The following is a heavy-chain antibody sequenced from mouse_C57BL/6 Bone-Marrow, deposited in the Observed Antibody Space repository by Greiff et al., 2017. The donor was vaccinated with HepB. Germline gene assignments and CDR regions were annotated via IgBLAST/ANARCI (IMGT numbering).Heavy chain of an antibody. CDR2: IYPGSGNT. D-gene: IGHD2-4*01. CDR3: ARAGDYDGGGFDY. CDR1: GYSFTSYY. V-gene: IGHV1-66*01. J-gene: IGHJ2*01. Sequence: VQLQESGPELVKPGASVKISCKASGYSFTSYYIPWVKQRPGQGLEWIGWIYPGSGNTKYNEKFKGKATLTADTSSSTAYMQLSSLTSEDSAVYYCARAGDYDGGGFDYWGQGTTLTVSS.